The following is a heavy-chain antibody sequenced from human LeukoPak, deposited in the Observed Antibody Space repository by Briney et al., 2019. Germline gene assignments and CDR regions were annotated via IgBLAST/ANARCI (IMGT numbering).Heavy chain of an antibody. J-gene: IGHJ4*02. V-gene: IGHV1-2*02. CDR3: ARDFPRIAVRYYFDY. CDR1: GYTFTGCY. Sequence: ASVKVSCKASGYTFTGCYMHWVRQAPGQGLEWMGWINPNSGGTNYAQKFQGRVTMTRDTSISTAYMELSRLRSDDTAVYYCARDFPRIAVRYYFDYWGQGTLVTVSS. CDR2: INPNSGGT. D-gene: IGHD6-19*01.